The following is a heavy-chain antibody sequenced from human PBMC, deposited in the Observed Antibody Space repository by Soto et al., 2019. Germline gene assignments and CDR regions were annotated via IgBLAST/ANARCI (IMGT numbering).Heavy chain of an antibody. Sequence: QVQLVESGGGVVQPGRSLRLSCAASGFTFSTYAMHWVRQAPGKGLEWVAVLSYDGSNKYYADSVKGRFTISRDNSKNTLYLQMNSLRAEDTAVYYGARVLPAAMYYYYGMDVWGQGTTVTVSS. V-gene: IGHV3-30*03. D-gene: IGHD2-2*01. J-gene: IGHJ6*02. CDR3: ARVLPAAMYYYYGMDV. CDR2: LSYDGSNK. CDR1: GFTFSTYA.